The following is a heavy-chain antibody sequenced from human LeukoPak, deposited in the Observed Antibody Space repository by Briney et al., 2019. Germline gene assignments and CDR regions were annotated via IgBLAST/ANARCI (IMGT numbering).Heavy chain of an antibody. CDR3: ARDGPGLRRWDV. CDR1: GCTFSDHY. Sequence: PGGSLRLSCAASGCTFSDHYMDWVRQAPGKGLEWVGRIRSKAYSYSTEYAASVKGRFTISRDDSENSLYLQMNSLNTDDTAVYYCARDGPGLRRWDVWGQGTTVTVSS. J-gene: IGHJ6*02. D-gene: IGHD4-17*01. CDR2: IRSKAYSYST. V-gene: IGHV3-72*01.